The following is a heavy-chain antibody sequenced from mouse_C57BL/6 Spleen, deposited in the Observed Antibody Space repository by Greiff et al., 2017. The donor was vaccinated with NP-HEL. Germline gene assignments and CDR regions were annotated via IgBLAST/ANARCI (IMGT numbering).Heavy chain of an antibody. CDR2: INPSNGGT. CDR3: ASPLYYGSSYWYFDV. V-gene: IGHV1-53*01. J-gene: IGHJ1*03. CDR1: GYTFTSYW. D-gene: IGHD1-1*01. Sequence: QVQLQQPGTELVKPGASVKLSCKASGYTFTSYWMHWVKQRPGQGLEWIGNINPSNGGTNYNEKFKSKATLTVDKSSSTAYMQLSSLTSEYSAVYFGASPLYYGSSYWYFDVWGTGTTVTVSS.